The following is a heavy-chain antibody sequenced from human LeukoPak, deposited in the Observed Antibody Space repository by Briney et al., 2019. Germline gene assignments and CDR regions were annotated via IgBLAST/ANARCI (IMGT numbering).Heavy chain of an antibody. J-gene: IGHJ4*02. CDR1: GGSISGYY. D-gene: IGHD6-13*01. CDR2: IYTGGGV. V-gene: IGHV4-4*07. Sequence: SETLSLTCTVSGGSISGYYWSWVRQPAGTGLEWIGRIYTGGGVRYNPSLESRVTMSIDTPKNQFYLKLRSVTAADTAIYYCARGVYSSNWYYFDSWGQGSLVTVSS. CDR3: ARGVYSSNWYYFDS.